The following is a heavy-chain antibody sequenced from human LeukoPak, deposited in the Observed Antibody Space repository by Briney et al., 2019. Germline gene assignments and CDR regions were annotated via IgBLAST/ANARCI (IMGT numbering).Heavy chain of an antibody. J-gene: IGHJ4*02. CDR1: GYTFTSYA. CDR2: INAGNGNT. D-gene: IGHD2-21*02. CDR3: ARDIVVVTAMFYFDY. Sequence: ASVKVSCTASGYTFTSYAIHWVRQAPGQRLEWMGWINAGNGNTKYSQKFQDRVTITRDTSASTAYMELSSLRSEDTAVYYCARDIVVVTAMFYFDYWGQGTLVTVSS. V-gene: IGHV1-3*01.